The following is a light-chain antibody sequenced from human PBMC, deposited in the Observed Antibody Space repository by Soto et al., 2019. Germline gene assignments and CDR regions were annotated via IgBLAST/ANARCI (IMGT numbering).Light chain of an antibody. Sequence: DIQIAQSPSSLSSSVGDTITITCLSSRNINTCLNWYQQKPGKAPTLLIFGASSLQSGVPSRLSGSVSRTDFTLTIHSLQPADFATYCCQQTSAAPFTFGTGTKV. V-gene: IGKV1-39*01. CDR1: RNINTC. CDR3: QQTSAAPFT. CDR2: GAS. J-gene: IGKJ3*01.